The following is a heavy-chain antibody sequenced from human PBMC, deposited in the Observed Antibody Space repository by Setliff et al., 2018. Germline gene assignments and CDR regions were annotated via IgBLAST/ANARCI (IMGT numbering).Heavy chain of an antibody. J-gene: IGHJ4*02. CDR2: IKSIDEGGTT. CDR3: ALAYCRSTTCHPRYY. V-gene: IGHV3-15*01. CDR1: GFTFRNAW. D-gene: IGHD2-2*01. Sequence: PGGSLRLSCAVSGFTFRNAWMSWVRQAPGKGLEWVGRIKSIDEGGTTDYPAPVKDRFTISRDDSKNTVYLQMNSLKADDTAVYYCALAYCRSTTCHPRYYWGQGTLVTVSS.